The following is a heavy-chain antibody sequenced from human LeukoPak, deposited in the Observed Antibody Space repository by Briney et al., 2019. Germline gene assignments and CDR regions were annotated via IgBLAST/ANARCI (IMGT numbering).Heavy chain of an antibody. V-gene: IGHV3-21*01. CDR1: GFTFSSYS. D-gene: IGHD3-10*01. CDR3: ARDYGSGISPLWRDFGY. CDR2: ISSSSSYI. J-gene: IGHJ4*02. Sequence: GGSLRLSCAASGFTFSSYSMNWVRQAPGKGLEWVSSISSSSSYIYYADSVKGRSTISRDNAKNSLYLQMNSLRAEDTAVYYCARDYGSGISPLWRDFGYWGQGTLVTVSS.